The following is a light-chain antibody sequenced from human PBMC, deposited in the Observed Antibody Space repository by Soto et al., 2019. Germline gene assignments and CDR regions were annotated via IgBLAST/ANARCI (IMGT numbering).Light chain of an antibody. CDR1: SSNIGRNT. CDR3: AVWDASLNGRV. J-gene: IGLJ3*02. Sequence: VVTQPPSASGTPGQRVTISCSGSSSNIGRNTVNWYQQFPGTAPNLLIYNNNERPSGVPDRFSGSKSGTSASLAISGLRSEDEADYYCAVWDASLNGRVFGGGTKLTVL. CDR2: NNN. V-gene: IGLV1-44*01.